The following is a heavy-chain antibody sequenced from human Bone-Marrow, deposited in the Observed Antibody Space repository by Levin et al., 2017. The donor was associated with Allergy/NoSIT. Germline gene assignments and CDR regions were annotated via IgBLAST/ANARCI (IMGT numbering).Heavy chain of an antibody. D-gene: IGHD5-12*01. CDR1: GGFIDTDGHY. V-gene: IGHV4-31*03. Sequence: SETLSLTCTVSGGFIDTDGHYWSWLRQHPRKGLEWIGSVYYSRKTSYNPSLKSRATISVHTSKTQFSLELTSVTVADTAVYYCARDGYSGCDLNWFDPWGQGVMVTVSS. CDR3: ARDGYSGCDLNWFDP. J-gene: IGHJ5*02. CDR2: VYYSRKT.